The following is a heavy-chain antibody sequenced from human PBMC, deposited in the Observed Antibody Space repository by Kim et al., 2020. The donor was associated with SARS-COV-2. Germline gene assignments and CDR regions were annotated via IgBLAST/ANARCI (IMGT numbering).Heavy chain of an antibody. D-gene: IGHD2-2*01. V-gene: IGHV4-31*02. Sequence: SRVTISIDTSKNQFSLKLSSVTAADTAVYYCAREDIVVVPTDRDYYYYMDVWGKGTTVTVSS. CDR3: AREDIVVVPTDRDYYYYMDV. J-gene: IGHJ6*03.